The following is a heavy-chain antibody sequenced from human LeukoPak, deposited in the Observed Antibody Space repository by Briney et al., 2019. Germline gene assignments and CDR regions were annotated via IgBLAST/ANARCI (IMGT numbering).Heavy chain of an antibody. V-gene: IGHV3-23*01. CDR1: GFTFSSYA. D-gene: IGHD3-22*01. Sequence: PGGSLRLSCAASGFTFSSYAMSWVRQAPGKGLEWVSGLSIRGGSTYYADSVKGRFTISRDNAKNSLYLQMNSLRAENTAVYYCARGTYYYDSSWGSQFDYWGQGTLVTVSS. CDR3: ARGTYYYDSSWGSQFDY. J-gene: IGHJ4*02. CDR2: LSIRGGST.